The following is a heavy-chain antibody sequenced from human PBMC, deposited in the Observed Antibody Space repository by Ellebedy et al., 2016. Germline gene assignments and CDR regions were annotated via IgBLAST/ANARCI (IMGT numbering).Heavy chain of an antibody. J-gene: IGHJ3*02. Sequence: ASVKVSXXVSGYTLTELSMHWVRQAPGKGLEWMGGFDPEDGETIYAQKFQGRVTMTEDTSTDTAYMELSSLRSEDTAVYYCATDPGPSSGSYLHAFDIWGQGTMVTVSS. D-gene: IGHD1-26*01. CDR1: GYTLTELS. CDR3: ATDPGPSSGSYLHAFDI. CDR2: FDPEDGET. V-gene: IGHV1-24*01.